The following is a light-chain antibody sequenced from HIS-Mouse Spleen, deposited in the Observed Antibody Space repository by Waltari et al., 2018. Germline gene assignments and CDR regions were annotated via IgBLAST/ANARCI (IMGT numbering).Light chain of an antibody. CDR3: QSADSSGTYVV. CDR2: KDS. Sequence: SYELTQPPSVSVSPGQTARITRSGAALPKQYADWYQQKPGQAPVLVIYKDSERPSGIPERFSGSSSGTTVTLTISGVQAEDEADYYCQSADSSGTYVVFGGGTKLTVL. J-gene: IGLJ2*01. CDR1: ALPKQY. V-gene: IGLV3-25*03.